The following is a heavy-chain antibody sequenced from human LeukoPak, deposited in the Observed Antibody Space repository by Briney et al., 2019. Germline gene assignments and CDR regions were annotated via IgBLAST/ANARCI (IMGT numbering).Heavy chain of an antibody. CDR3: ARDRNYDYIWGSYRPDYFDY. CDR2: ISSSSSYI. Sequence: PGGSLRLPCAASGFTFSSYTMNWVRRAPGKGLEWVSSISSSSSYIYYADSVKGRFTISRDNAKNSLYLQMNSLRAEDTAVYYCARDRNYDYIWGSYRPDYFDYWGQGTLVTVSS. D-gene: IGHD3-16*02. V-gene: IGHV3-21*01. J-gene: IGHJ4*02. CDR1: GFTFSSYT.